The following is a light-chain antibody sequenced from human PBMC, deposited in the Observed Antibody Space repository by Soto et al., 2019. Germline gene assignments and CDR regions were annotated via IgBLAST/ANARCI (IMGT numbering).Light chain of an antibody. CDR2: EVT. CDR1: SRDVGSYSL. CDR3: SSYTDTNSFVV. V-gene: IGLV2-14*02. Sequence: QSALTQPASVSGSPGQSITISCSGTSRDVGSYSLVSWYQHHPGKPPKLVIFEVTKRPSGVPDRFSGSKSGNTASLTVSGLQAEDEAIYYCSSYTDTNSFVVFGGGTKLTVL. J-gene: IGLJ2*01.